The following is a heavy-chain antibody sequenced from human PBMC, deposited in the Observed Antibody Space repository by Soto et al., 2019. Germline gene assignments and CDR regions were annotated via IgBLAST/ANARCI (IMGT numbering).Heavy chain of an antibody. Sequence: SETLSLTCTVSGGSISSGDYYWSWIRQPPGKGLEWIGYIYYSGSTNYNPSLKSRVTISVDTSKNQFSLKLSSVTAADTAVYYCARFGSSWYVGYWGQGTLVTVSS. CDR3: ARFGSSWYVGY. V-gene: IGHV4-61*08. CDR2: IYYSGST. CDR1: GGSISSGDYY. D-gene: IGHD6-13*01. J-gene: IGHJ4*02.